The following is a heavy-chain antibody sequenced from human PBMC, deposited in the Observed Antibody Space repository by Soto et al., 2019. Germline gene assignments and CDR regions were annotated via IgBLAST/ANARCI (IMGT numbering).Heavy chain of an antibody. CDR3: ARGGWRLIDY. CDR2: IYYSGST. J-gene: IGHJ4*02. Sequence: QVQLQQSGPGLVKPSETLSLTCTVSGGSISNYYWSWIRQPPGKGLEWIAYIYYSGSTNYNPSLKSRVTISVDTSKNQISLKSSSVTAADTAVYYCARGGWRLIDYWGQGTLVTVSS. V-gene: IGHV4-59*08. CDR1: GGSISNYY. D-gene: IGHD2-21*02.